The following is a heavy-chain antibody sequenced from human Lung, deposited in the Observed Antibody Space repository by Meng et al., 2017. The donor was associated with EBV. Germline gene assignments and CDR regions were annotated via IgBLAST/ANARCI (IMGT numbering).Heavy chain of an antibody. CDR3: AREYSSSSGLPGP. J-gene: IGHJ5*02. V-gene: IGHV4-30-4*08. CDR2: IYDSGST. CDR1: GGSIRFGDYY. D-gene: IGHD6-6*01. Sequence: QLQESGLGRVKPSQTLSLTCTVSGGSIRFGDYYWGWIRQPPGKGLEWIGYIYDSGSTSYNPSLMSRVTISVDTSRNQFSLKLTSVTAADTAVYYCAREYSSSSGLPGPWGQGTLVTVSS.